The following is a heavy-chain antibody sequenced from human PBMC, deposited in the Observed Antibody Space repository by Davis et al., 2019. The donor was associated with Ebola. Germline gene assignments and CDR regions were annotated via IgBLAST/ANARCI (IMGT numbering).Heavy chain of an antibody. CDR2: ISGSGGSA. V-gene: IGHV3-23*01. CDR1: GFTFDSYA. CDR3: AKTYCSRASCSWEHHYYYFYMDV. Sequence: GESLKISCAASGFTFDSYAMSWVRQAPGKGLEWVSAISGSGGSAYYADSVKGRFTISRDNSKNTLYLEMNSLRVEDRAVYYCAKTYCSRASCSWEHHYYYFYMDVWGKGTTVTVSS. J-gene: IGHJ6*03. D-gene: IGHD2-2*01.